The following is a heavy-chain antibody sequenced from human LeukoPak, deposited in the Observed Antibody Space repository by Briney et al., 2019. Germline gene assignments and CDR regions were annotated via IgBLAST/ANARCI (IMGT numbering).Heavy chain of an antibody. J-gene: IGHJ4*02. CDR1: GFTFSSYG. Sequence: GGSLRLSRASSGFTFSSYGMHWVRQAPGKGLEWVAFIRYDGSSKYYADSVKGRFTISRDNCKNTLYLQMNSLRAEDTAVYYCAILGGYSYGGRYFDYWGQGTLVTVSS. CDR2: IRYDGSSK. CDR3: AILGGYSYGGRYFDY. D-gene: IGHD5-18*01. V-gene: IGHV3-30*02.